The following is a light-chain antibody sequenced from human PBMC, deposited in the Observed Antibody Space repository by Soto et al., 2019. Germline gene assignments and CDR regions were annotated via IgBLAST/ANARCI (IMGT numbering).Light chain of an antibody. V-gene: IGLV2-8*01. CDR3: TSYVGNDIWV. Sequence: QSVLTQPPSASGSPGQSVTISCTGTSSDVGAYKYVSWYQQYPGKAPKLMIYEVTKRPSGVPDRFSGSKSGNTASLTVSGLQYEDEADYYCTSYVGNDIWVFGGGTKLTVL. J-gene: IGLJ3*02. CDR1: SSDVGAYKY. CDR2: EVT.